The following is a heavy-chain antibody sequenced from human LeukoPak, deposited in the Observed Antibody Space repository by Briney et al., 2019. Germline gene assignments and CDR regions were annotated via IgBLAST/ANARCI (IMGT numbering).Heavy chain of an antibody. D-gene: IGHD1-14*01. CDR3: AREDELTSVDS. V-gene: IGHV3-21*01. CDR2: ISSNTRDI. CDR1: GFTFGSYT. Sequence: GGSLRLSCAASGFTFGSYTMIWVRQAPGKGLEWVSSISSNTRDIYYTDSVKGRFTVSRDNAKKSLYLQMSSLRVEDTAVYYRAREDELTSVDSWGQGTLVSVSS. J-gene: IGHJ5*01.